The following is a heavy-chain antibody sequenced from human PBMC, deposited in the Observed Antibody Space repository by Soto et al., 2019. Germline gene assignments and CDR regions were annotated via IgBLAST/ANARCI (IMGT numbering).Heavy chain of an antibody. CDR3: ARDSRYIGDQYGLDY. CDR1: GFSVTRTY. V-gene: IGHV3-53*01. Sequence: PGGSLRLSCAASGFSVTRTYMTWVRQAPGKGLEGVSVIYRDDKTFYADSVKGRFTISRDNSKNILYLQMNSLRAEDTDIYYCARDSRYIGDQYGLDYWGQGSLVTVSS. D-gene: IGHD3-9*01. CDR2: IYRDDKT. J-gene: IGHJ4*02.